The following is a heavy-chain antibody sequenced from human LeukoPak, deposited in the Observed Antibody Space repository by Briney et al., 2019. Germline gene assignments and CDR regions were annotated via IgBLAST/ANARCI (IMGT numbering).Heavy chain of an antibody. Sequence: GGSLRLSCAASGFTFSGYAMSWVRQAPGKGLEWVSAITGISDGTYYADSVKGRFTISRDNSKNTLYLQMNSLRAEDTAVYYCARSDPNSGAFDIWGQGTMVTVSS. V-gene: IGHV3-23*01. CDR3: ARSDPNSGAFDI. CDR1: GFTFSGYA. J-gene: IGHJ3*02. D-gene: IGHD4-23*01. CDR2: ITGISDGT.